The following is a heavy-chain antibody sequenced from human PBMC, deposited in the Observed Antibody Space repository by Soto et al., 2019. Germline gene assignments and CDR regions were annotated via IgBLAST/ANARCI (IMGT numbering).Heavy chain of an antibody. CDR2: INAGNGNS. Sequence: QVQLVQSGAEVKKPGASVKVSCKASGYPFSSFAIHWVRQAPGQGLEWMGWINAGNGNSEYSQKFEGRVTITRDTSASTVYRELRSLRLEDTSIFFCARFYGSSAWWGHGTPLTVSS. V-gene: IGHV1-3*01. CDR1: GYPFSSFA. D-gene: IGHD6-6*01. CDR3: ARFYGSSAW. J-gene: IGHJ4*01.